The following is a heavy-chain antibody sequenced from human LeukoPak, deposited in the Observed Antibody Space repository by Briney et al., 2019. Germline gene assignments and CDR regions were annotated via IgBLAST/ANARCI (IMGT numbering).Heavy chain of an antibody. CDR2: ISGSGGST. D-gene: IGHD6-19*01. V-gene: IGHV3-23*01. Sequence: GGSLRLSCAASGFTFSSYGMSWVRQAPGKGLEWVSAISGSGGSTYYADSVKDRFTISRDNSKNTLYLQMNSLRAEDTAVYYCAKAARDSSGYSVYYYYYYMDVWGKGTTVTVSS. CDR3: AKAARDSSGYSVYYYYYYMDV. J-gene: IGHJ6*03. CDR1: GFTFSSYG.